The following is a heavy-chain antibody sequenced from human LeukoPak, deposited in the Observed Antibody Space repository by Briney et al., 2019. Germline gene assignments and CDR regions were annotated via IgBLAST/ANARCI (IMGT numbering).Heavy chain of an antibody. CDR2: ISSSGSTI. J-gene: IGHJ4*02. D-gene: IGHD1-26*01. CDR1: GFTFSDYY. V-gene: IGHV3-11*01. CDR3: AKKGVGATPFDY. Sequence: PGGSLRLSCAASGFTFSDYYMSWIRQTPGKGLEWVSYISSSGSTIYYAGSVKGRFTISRDNAKNSLYLQMNSLRAEDTALYYCAKKGVGATPFDYWGQGTLVTVSS.